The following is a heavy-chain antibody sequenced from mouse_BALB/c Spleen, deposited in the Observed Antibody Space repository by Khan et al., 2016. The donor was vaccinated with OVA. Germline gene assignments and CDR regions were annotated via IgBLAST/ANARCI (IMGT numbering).Heavy chain of an antibody. Sequence: EVQLQESGPGLVKPSQSLSLTCTVTGYSITSDYAWNWIRQFPGNQLEWMGFISYSGNTNYNQSLKSRTSFTRDTSKNQFFLQLNSVTTEDTATYYCARVYGGDFDYWGQGTTLTVSS. CDR1: GYSITSDYA. CDR2: ISYSGNT. CDR3: ARVYGGDFDY. J-gene: IGHJ2*01. V-gene: IGHV3-2*02. D-gene: IGHD1-1*01.